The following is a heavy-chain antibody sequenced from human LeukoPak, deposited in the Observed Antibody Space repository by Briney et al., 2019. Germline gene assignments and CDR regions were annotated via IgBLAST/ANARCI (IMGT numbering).Heavy chain of an antibody. CDR2: ISNSVYT. D-gene: IGHD6-25*01. V-gene: IGHV4-59*08. Sequence: SETLSLTCTVSGDSISTYYWSWIRQPPGKGLEWIGYISNSVYTNYNPSLTSRVTMSVDTSKNQFSLKLTSVAAADTAVYYCARHARSDYANAKFDYWGQGALVTVSS. CDR1: GDSISTYY. CDR3: ARHARSDYANAKFDY. J-gene: IGHJ4*02.